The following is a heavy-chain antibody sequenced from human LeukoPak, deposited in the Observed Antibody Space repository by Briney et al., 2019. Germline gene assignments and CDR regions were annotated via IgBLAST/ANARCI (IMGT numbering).Heavy chain of an antibody. CDR1: GFTFSSYA. Sequence: GGSLRLSCAASGFTFSSYAMSWVRQAPGKGLEWVAVISYDGSNKYYADSVKGRFTISRDNSKNTLFLQMNSLRAEGTAIYYCAKYGPEDSGSSHFDYWGQGALVTVSS. D-gene: IGHD1-26*01. V-gene: IGHV3-30-3*02. CDR3: AKYGPEDSGSSHFDY. CDR2: ISYDGSNK. J-gene: IGHJ4*02.